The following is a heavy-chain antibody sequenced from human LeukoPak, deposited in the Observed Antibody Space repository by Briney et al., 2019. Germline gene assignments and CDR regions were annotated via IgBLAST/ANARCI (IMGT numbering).Heavy chain of an antibody. V-gene: IGHV3-64*01. J-gene: IGHJ4*02. CDR1: GFTFSSYA. D-gene: IGHD3-22*01. Sequence: GGSLRLSCAASGFTFSSYAMHWVRQAPGKGQEYVSAISSNGGSTYYANSVKGRFTISRDNSKNTLYLQMGSLRAEDMAVYYCARAAYYYDSSGYSDYWGQGTLVTVSS. CDR2: ISSNGGST. CDR3: ARAAYYYDSSGYSDY.